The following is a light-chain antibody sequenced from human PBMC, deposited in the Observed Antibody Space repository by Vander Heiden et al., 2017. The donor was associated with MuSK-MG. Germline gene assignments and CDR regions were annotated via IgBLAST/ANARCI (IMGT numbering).Light chain of an antibody. V-gene: IGLV1-47*01. CDR3: AAWDDSLSGDYV. CDR2: RNN. J-gene: IGLJ1*01. Sequence: QSVLTQPPSASGTPGPRVTISCSGSSSNIGSNYVYWYQQLPGTAPNLLIYRNNQRPSGVPDRFSGSKSGTSASLAISGLRSEDEADYYCAAWDDSLSGDYVFGTGTKVTVL. CDR1: SSNIGSNY.